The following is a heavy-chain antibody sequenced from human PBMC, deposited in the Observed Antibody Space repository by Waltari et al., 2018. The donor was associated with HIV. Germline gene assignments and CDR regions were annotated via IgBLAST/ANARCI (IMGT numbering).Heavy chain of an antibody. CDR3: ATDAGDLRFGAFDV. D-gene: IGHD3-10*01. V-gene: IGHV1-24*01. CDR1: DYTFTKLN. J-gene: IGHJ3*01. CDR2: FDPQHGET. Sequence: QVQLVQSGAEVKKPGASVKVSCKVYDYTFTKLNIQWVRQAPGKGLEWMGSFDPQHGETIYAEEFQGRVSMTGDTSANTASMELRSLRSGDTAVYYCATDAGDLRFGAFDVWGQGTVVTVSS.